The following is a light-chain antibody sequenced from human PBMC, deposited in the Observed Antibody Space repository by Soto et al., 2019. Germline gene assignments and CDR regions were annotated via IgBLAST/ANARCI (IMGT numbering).Light chain of an antibody. CDR1: QSVSSN. V-gene: IGKV3-15*01. CDR2: GAA. J-gene: IGKJ2*01. CDR3: QKYNNWPPTYT. Sequence: EIVMTQSPATLSVSPGERATLSCRASQSVSSNLAWYQQKPGQPPRLLIYGAATSATGIPARFSGSGSGTEFCLTIRRVQSEDFEVHYCQKYNNWPPTYTFGQGTKLEIK.